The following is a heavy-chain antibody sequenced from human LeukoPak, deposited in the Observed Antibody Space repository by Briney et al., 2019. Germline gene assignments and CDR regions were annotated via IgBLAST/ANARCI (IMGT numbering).Heavy chain of an antibody. D-gene: IGHD2-15*01. V-gene: IGHV5-51*01. J-gene: IGHJ4*02. Sequence: GQSLKISCKGSGYDFPTYWIGWVRQMPGKGLEWMVIIYPGDSDTRYSPSFQVQVTISADKSISTAYLQWSSLKASDTAVYYCARAKYCSGGNCYAEYWGQGTLVTVSS. CDR1: GYDFPTYW. CDR2: IYPGDSDT. CDR3: ARAKYCSGGNCYAEY.